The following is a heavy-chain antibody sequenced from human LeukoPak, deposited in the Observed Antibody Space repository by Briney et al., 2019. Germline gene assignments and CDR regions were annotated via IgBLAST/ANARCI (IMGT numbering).Heavy chain of an antibody. J-gene: IGHJ4*02. V-gene: IGHV7-4-1*02. D-gene: IGHD5-12*01. CDR2: INTNTGNP. CDR1: GYTFTGYY. Sequence: ASVKVSCMASGYTFTGYYMHWVRQAPGQGLEWMGWINTNTGNPTYAQGFTGRFVFSLDTSVSTAYLQISSLKAEDTAVYYCARGLWWLRKEFDYWGQGTLVTVSS. CDR3: ARGLWWLRKEFDY.